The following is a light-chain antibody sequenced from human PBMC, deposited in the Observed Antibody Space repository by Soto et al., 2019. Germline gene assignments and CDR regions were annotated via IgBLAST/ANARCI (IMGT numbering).Light chain of an antibody. CDR1: QSVSRNY. CDR3: QQYGSSPG. V-gene: IGKV3-20*01. CDR2: GAS. Sequence: EIVLTQSPGTLSLSPGERPTLSCRASQSVSRNYLAWYQQTPGQTPRLLIYGASSRATGIPDSFSGSGSGTDFTLTISRMEPEDFAVYYCQQYGSSPGFGQGTRLEIK. J-gene: IGKJ5*01.